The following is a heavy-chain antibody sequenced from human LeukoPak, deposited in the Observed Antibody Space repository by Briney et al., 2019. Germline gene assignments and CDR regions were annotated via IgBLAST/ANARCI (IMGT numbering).Heavy chain of an antibody. D-gene: IGHD6-13*01. V-gene: IGHV1-18*01. J-gene: IGHJ5*02. CDR1: GYTFTSYG. CDR2: ISAYNGNT. CDR3: ARDSSSWYEGGYWFDP. Sequence: ASVKVSCKASGYTFTSYGISWVRQAPGQGLEWMGWISAYNGNTNYAQKLQGRVTMTTDTSTSTAYMELRSLRSDDTAVYYCARDSSSWYEGGYWFDPWGQGTLVTVSS.